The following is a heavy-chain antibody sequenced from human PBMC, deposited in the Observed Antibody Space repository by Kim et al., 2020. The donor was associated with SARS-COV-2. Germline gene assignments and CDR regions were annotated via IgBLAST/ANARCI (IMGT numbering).Heavy chain of an antibody. D-gene: IGHD5-18*01. Sequence: GGSLRLSCAASGFTFSSYAMSWVRQAPGKGLEWVSAISGSGGSTYYADSVKGRFTISRDNSKNTLYLQMNSLRAEDTAVYYCAKDDGTWIQLWSYFDYWGQGTLVTVSS. V-gene: IGHV3-23*01. J-gene: IGHJ4*02. CDR1: GFTFSSYA. CDR3: AKDDGTWIQLWSYFDY. CDR2: ISGSGGST.